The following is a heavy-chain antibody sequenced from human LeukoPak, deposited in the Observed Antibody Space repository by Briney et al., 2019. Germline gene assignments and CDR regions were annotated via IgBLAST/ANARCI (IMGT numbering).Heavy chain of an antibody. D-gene: IGHD3-22*01. CDR2: ISYDGSNK. CDR3: ARCALNYYYHICYYYYGMDV. J-gene: IGHJ6*02. V-gene: IGHV3-30-3*01. CDR1: GFSFSSYA. Sequence: GGSLRLSCSASGFSFSSYAMHWVRPAPGEGLEWVAVISYDGSNKYYADSVKGRFTISRDNSKSTLYLQMNSLRAEDTAVYYCARCALNYYYHICYYYYGMDVWGQGTTVTVSS.